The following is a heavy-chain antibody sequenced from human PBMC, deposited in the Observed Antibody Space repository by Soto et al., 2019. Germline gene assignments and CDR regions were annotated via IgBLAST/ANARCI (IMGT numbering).Heavy chain of an antibody. V-gene: IGHV4-30-4*01. D-gene: IGHD2-21*01. CDR3: ASELRGPKYFQH. CDR1: GDSINNYDHF. CDR2: IYYSGST. J-gene: IGHJ1*01. Sequence: PSETLSLTCTVSGDSINNYDHFWSWIRQPPGKGLEWIGYIYYSGSTYYNPSLKSRVTISVDTSKNQFSLKLSSVTAADTAVYYCASELRGPKYFQHWGQGTLVTVSS.